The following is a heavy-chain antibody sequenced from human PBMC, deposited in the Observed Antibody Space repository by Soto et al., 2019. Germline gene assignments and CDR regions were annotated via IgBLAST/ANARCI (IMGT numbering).Heavy chain of an antibody. CDR2: INHSGST. J-gene: IGHJ6*02. CDR1: GGSFSGYY. CDR3: ARDKRYCSGGSCYPYYYYGMDV. Sequence: SETLSLTCAVYGGSFSGYYWSWIRQPPGKGLEWIGEINHSGSTNYNPSLKSRVTISVDTSKNQFSLKLSSVTAADTAVCYCARDKRYCSGGSCYPYYYYGMDVWGQGTTVTVSS. D-gene: IGHD2-15*01. V-gene: IGHV4-34*01.